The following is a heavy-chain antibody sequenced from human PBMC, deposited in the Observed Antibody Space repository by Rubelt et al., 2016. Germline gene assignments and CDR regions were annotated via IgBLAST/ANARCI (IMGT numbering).Heavy chain of an antibody. CDR3: ARHRIVRDLTVGGYFDP. CDR1: GASVTSSGVY. Sequence: QLQLRESGPGLVKPSETLSLACTVSGASVTSSGVYWGWVRQPPGKGLEWLGSLYYGGRIYYNPSLRSRVTISVDTAKNQFSLKVTSVTAADTAVYFCARHRIVRDLTVGGYFDPWGQGFLATVSS. V-gene: IGHV4-39*01. J-gene: IGHJ5*02. D-gene: IGHD3-9*01. CDR2: LYYGGRI.